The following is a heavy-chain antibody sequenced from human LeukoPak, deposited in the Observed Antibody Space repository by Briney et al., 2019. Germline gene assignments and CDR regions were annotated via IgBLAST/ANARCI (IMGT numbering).Heavy chain of an antibody. CDR1: GGSISRHY. J-gene: IGHJ4*02. CDR3: ARHYDGRGSGSYYEDY. V-gene: IGHV4-59*08. Sequence: PSETLSLTCTVSGGSISRHYWSWIRQPPGKGLQWVGYTNHVGSTDYNPSLKSRVTISIDTSKHQFSLKLSSVTAADTAVYYCARHYDGRGSGSYYEDYWGQGTLVIVSS. D-gene: IGHD1-26*01. CDR2: TNHVGST.